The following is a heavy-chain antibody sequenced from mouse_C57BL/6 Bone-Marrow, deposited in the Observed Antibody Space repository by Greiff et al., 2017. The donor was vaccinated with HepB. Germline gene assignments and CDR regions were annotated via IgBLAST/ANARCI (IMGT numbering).Heavy chain of an antibody. Sequence: VKLMESGAELMKPGASVKLSCKATGYTFTGYWIEWVKQRPGHGLEWIGEFLPGSGSTNYNEKFKGKATFTADTSSNTAYMQLSSLTTEDSAIYYCARYDGYYLHWYFDVWGTGTTVTVSS. J-gene: IGHJ1*03. D-gene: IGHD2-3*01. CDR2: FLPGSGST. V-gene: IGHV1-9*01. CDR1: GYTFTGYW. CDR3: ARYDGYYLHWYFDV.